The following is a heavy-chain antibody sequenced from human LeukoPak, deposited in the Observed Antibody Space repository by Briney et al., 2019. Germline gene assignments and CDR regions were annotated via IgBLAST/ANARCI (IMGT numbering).Heavy chain of an antibody. Sequence: GSLRLSCAASGFTFTTYWLGWVRQPPGKGLEWVANIKQDGTEKYYVDSVKGRFTISRDNAKNTLYLQMNSLRAEDTGVYYCARDYYHSIDYWGQGTLVTVSS. V-gene: IGHV3-7*01. CDR1: GFTFTTYW. CDR2: IKQDGTEK. CDR3: ARDYYHSIDY. J-gene: IGHJ4*02. D-gene: IGHD3-16*01.